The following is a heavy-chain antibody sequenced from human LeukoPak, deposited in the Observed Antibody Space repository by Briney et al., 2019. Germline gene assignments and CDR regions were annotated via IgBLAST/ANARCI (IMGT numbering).Heavy chain of an antibody. Sequence: SETLSLTCTVSGGSISSYYWSWIRQPPGKGLEWIGHIYYSGSTNYNPSLKSRVTISVDTSKNQFSLKLSSVTAADTAVYYCARETSAAAGFFDYWGQGTLVTVSS. D-gene: IGHD6-13*01. J-gene: IGHJ4*02. CDR3: ARETSAAAGFFDY. CDR2: IYYSGST. CDR1: GGSISSYY. V-gene: IGHV4-59*01.